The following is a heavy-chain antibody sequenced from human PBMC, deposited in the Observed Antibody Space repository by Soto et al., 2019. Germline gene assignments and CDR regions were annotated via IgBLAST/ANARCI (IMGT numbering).Heavy chain of an antibody. D-gene: IGHD6-19*01. CDR3: ARTRIGSSGWYFDY. Sequence: PGESLKISCKASGDSFTNFWIGWVRQMPGKGLEWMGIIYPGDSDTRYSPSFQGQVTISADKSISTTYLQWSSLKASDTAMYYCARTRIGSSGWYFDYWGQGTLVTVSS. J-gene: IGHJ4*02. CDR1: GDSFTNFW. CDR2: IYPGDSDT. V-gene: IGHV5-51*01.